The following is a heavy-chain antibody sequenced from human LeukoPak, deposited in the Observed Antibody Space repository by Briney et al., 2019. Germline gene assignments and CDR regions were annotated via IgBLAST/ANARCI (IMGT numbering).Heavy chain of an antibody. CDR2: ISGSGGST. CDR3: AKAWLEQGGMFDY. CDR1: GFTFSSHA. Sequence: AGGSLRLSCAASGFTFSSHAMSWVRQTPGKGLEWVSAISGSGGSTYYADSVKGRFTISRDNSKNTLYLQMNSLRAEDTAVYYCAKAWLEQGGMFDYWGQGTPVTVSS. J-gene: IGHJ4*02. V-gene: IGHV3-23*01. D-gene: IGHD1/OR15-1a*01.